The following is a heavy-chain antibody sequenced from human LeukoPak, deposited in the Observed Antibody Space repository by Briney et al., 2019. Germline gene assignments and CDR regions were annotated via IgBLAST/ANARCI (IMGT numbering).Heavy chain of an antibody. V-gene: IGHV1-8*01. J-gene: IGHJ5*02. D-gene: IGHD2-2*01. Sequence: ASVKVSCKASGYTFTSYDINWVRQATGQGLEWMGWMNPNNGNTGYAQKFQGRVTITADKSTSTAYMELSSLRSEDTAVNYCARETDQLLSARSCNWFDPWGQGTLVTVSS. CDR3: ARETDQLLSARSCNWFDP. CDR2: MNPNNGNT. CDR1: GYTFTSYD.